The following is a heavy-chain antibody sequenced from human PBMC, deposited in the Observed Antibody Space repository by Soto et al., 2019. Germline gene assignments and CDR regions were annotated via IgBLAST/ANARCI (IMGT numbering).Heavy chain of an antibody. D-gene: IGHD2-2*01. V-gene: IGHV1-8*01. CDR1: GYTFTSYD. Sequence: ASVKVSCKASGYTFTSYDINWVRQATGQGLEWMGWMNPNSGNTGYAQKFQGRVTMTRNTSISTAYIELSSLRSEDTAVYYCARMVIVVVPAATIYYYYYCMDVWGQGTTVTVSS. CDR2: MNPNSGNT. J-gene: IGHJ6*02. CDR3: ARMVIVVVPAATIYYYYYCMDV.